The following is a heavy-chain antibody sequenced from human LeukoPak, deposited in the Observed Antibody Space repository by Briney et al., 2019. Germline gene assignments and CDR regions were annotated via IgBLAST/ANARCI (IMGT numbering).Heavy chain of an antibody. CDR1: GGSISSGGYS. J-gene: IGHJ4*02. CDR3: ARRSTVTTDFDY. CDR2: IYHSGST. Sequence: SQTLSLTCTVSGGSISSGGYSWSWIRQPPGKGLEWIGYIYHSGSTYYNPSLKSRVTISVDRSKNQFSLKLSSVTAADTAVYYCARRSTVTTDFDYWGQGTLVTVSS. V-gene: IGHV4-30-2*01. D-gene: IGHD4-17*01.